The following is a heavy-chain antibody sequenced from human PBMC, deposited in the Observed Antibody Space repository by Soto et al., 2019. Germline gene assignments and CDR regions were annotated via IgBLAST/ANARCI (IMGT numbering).Heavy chain of an antibody. V-gene: IGHV1-24*01. CDR3: ATVDTAMVSWDNWFDP. CDR2: LDPEDGET. D-gene: IGHD5-18*01. CDR1: GYTLTELS. Sequence: ASVKVSCKVSGYTLTELSMHWVRQAPGKGLEWMGGLDPEDGETIYAQKFQGRVTMTEDTSTDTAYMELSSLRSEDTAVYYCATVDTAMVSWDNWFDPWGQGTLVTVSS. J-gene: IGHJ5*02.